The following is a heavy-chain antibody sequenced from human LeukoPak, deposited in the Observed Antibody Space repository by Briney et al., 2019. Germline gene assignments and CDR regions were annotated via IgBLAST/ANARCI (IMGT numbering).Heavy chain of an antibody. D-gene: IGHD2-8*01. CDR2: ICYSGST. CDR3: ASTGGYCTNDCMAY. CDR1: XGXXXXXX. Sequence: PSESLSLTCIVSXGXXXXXXXXXVXXXXXKXXXXXWYICYSGSTNYTPALKSRVTISVDTSKTQFTLKLSSVTAADTAVYYCASTGGYCTNDCMAYWGQGTLVTVSS. J-gene: IGHJ4*02. V-gene: IGHV4-59*01.